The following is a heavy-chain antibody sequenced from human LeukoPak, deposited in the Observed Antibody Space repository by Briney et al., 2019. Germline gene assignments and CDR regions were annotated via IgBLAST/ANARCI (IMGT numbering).Heavy chain of an antibody. V-gene: IGHV3-23*01. CDR1: GFTFSSYA. CDR3: AKDLGKWAYAFDI. D-gene: IGHD3-16*01. J-gene: IGHJ3*02. CDR2: NSGSGGST. Sequence: PGVSLRLSCAASGFTFSSYAMIWLRQAPGKGLEWVSANSGSGGSTYYEDSVKGRFTISRDNSKNTLYLQMNSLRAEDTAVYYSAKDLGKWAYAFDIWGQGTMVTVSS.